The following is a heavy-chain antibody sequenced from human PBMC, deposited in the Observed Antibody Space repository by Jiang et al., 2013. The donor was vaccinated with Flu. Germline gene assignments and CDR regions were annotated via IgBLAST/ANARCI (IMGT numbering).Heavy chain of an antibody. J-gene: IGHJ4*02. V-gene: IGHV3-33*05. CDR3: VRDNWGMGTT. Sequence: VQLLESGGGVVQPGRSLRLSCAASGFTFSGYGMHWARQAPGKGLEWVGIISYDSSNIQYRDSVKGRFTISRDNSKNTLYLQMNSLTVEDTAVYYCVRDNWGMGTTGGQGALVTVSS. D-gene: IGHD7-27*01. CDR2: ISYDSSNI. CDR1: GFTFSGYG.